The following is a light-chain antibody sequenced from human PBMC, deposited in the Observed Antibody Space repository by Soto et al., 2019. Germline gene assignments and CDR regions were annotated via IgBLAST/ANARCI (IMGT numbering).Light chain of an antibody. CDR1: QSVSSN. Sequence: EIVMTQSPATLSLSPGERATLSCRASQSVSSNFVWYQQKPGQAPRLLIFGVSSRATGIPARFSGSGGRTECTLSTRSMHTEDFAVYYVQQYNNWPPIFTFGPGTKVDIK. CDR2: GVS. J-gene: IGKJ3*01. CDR3: QQYNNWPPIFT. V-gene: IGKV3-15*01.